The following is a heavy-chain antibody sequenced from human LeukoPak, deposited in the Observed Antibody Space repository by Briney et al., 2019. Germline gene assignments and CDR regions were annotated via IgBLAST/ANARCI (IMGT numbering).Heavy chain of an antibody. Sequence: GGSLRLSCAASGFTFDDYGMSWVCQAPGKGLEWVSGINWNGGSTGYADSVKGRFTISRDNAKNSLYLQMNSLRAEDTALYYCARQVGATYFDYWGQGTLVTVSS. CDR1: GFTFDDYG. CDR3: ARQVGATYFDY. D-gene: IGHD1-26*01. V-gene: IGHV3-20*04. J-gene: IGHJ4*02. CDR2: INWNGGST.